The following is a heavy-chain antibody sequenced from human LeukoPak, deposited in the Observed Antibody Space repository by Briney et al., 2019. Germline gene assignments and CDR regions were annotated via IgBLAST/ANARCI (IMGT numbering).Heavy chain of an antibody. CDR3: ATSPWFGELSPWFDP. CDR1: GGSISSYY. CDR2: IYYSGST. D-gene: IGHD3-10*01. Sequence: SETLSLTCTVSGGSISSYYWRWIRQPPGKGLEWIGYIYYSGSTNYNPSLKSRVTISVDTSKNQFSLKLSSVTAADTAVYYCATSPWFGELSPWFDPWGQGTLVTVSS. J-gene: IGHJ5*02. V-gene: IGHV4-59*08.